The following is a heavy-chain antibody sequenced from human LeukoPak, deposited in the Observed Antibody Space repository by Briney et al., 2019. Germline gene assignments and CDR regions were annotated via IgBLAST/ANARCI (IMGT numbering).Heavy chain of an antibody. V-gene: IGHV3-53*01. D-gene: IGHD5-12*01. Sequence: GGSLRLSCAASGFTFSSYSMNWVRQAPGKGLEFVAVIYAGGDTFYADSVKGRFTISRDSSKNTLYLHMSSLTPEDTAVYYCAQARSSSGYGPLWFYWGQGTLVTVSS. CDR1: GFTFSSYS. J-gene: IGHJ1*01. CDR3: AQARSSSGYGPLWFY. CDR2: IYAGGDT.